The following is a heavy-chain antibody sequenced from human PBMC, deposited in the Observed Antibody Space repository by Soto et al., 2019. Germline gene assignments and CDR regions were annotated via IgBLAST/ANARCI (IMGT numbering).Heavy chain of an antibody. V-gene: IGHV3-7*03. J-gene: IGHJ4*02. Sequence: PGGSLRLSCAASGFTFSSYWMSWVRQAPGKGLEWVANIKQDGSEKYYVDSVKGRFTISRDNAKNSLYLQMNSLRAEDTAVYYCARDRGVGYGGNSDYWGQGTLVTVSS. CDR1: GFTFSSYW. CDR2: IKQDGSEK. D-gene: IGHD4-17*01. CDR3: ARDRGVGYGGNSDY.